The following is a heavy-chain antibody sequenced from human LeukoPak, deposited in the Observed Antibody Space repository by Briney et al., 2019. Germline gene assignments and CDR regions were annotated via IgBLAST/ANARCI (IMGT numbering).Heavy chain of an antibody. V-gene: IGHV3-23*01. Sequence: PGASLRLSCAASGFTFSSYAMSWVRQAPGKGLEWVSAISGSGGSTYYADSVKGRFTISRDNSKNTLYLQMNSLRGEDTAVYHCAKASAGYYDTSGYPLQHWGQGTLVTVSS. CDR3: AKASAGYYDTSGYPLQH. CDR2: ISGSGGST. D-gene: IGHD3-22*01. CDR1: GFTFSSYA. J-gene: IGHJ1*01.